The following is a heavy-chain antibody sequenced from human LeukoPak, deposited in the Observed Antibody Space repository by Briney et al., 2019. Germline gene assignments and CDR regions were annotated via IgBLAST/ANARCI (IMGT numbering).Heavy chain of an antibody. Sequence: GRSLRLSCAASGFTFSSYAMHWVRQAPGKGLEWVAVISYDGSNKYYADSVKGRFTISRDNSKNTLYLQMNSLRAEDTAVYYCASFYDSKAFDIWGQGTMVTVSS. V-gene: IGHV3-30-3*01. J-gene: IGHJ3*02. CDR2: ISYDGSNK. CDR3: ASFYDSKAFDI. CDR1: GFTFSSYA. D-gene: IGHD3-22*01.